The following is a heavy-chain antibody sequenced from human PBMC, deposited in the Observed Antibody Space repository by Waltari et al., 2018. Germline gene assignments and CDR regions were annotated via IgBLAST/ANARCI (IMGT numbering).Heavy chain of an antibody. CDR1: GFTFSSYW. D-gene: IGHD4-17*01. V-gene: IGHV3-74*01. Sequence: EVQLVESGGGLVQPGGSLRLSCAASGFTFSSYWMHWVRQAPGKGLVWVSRNNSDGSSTSYADSVKGRFTSSRDNAKNTLYLQMNSLRAEDTAVYYCASYMTTVPLRAFDIWGQGTMVTVSS. J-gene: IGHJ3*02. CDR2: NNSDGSST. CDR3: ASYMTTVPLRAFDI.